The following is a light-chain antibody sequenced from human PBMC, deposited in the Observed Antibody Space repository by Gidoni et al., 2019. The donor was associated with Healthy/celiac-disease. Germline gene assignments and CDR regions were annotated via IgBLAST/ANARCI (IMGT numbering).Light chain of an antibody. CDR3: AAWDDSLNVWV. CDR2: YDD. CDR1: SSNIGNNA. J-gene: IGLJ3*02. Sequence: HSVLTQPPSLSEAPRQRLTISCSGSSSNIGNNAVNWYQQLPGKAPKLLIYYDDLLPSGVSDRFSGSKSGTSASLAISGLQSEDEADYYCAAWDDSLNVWVFGGGTKLTVL. V-gene: IGLV1-36*01.